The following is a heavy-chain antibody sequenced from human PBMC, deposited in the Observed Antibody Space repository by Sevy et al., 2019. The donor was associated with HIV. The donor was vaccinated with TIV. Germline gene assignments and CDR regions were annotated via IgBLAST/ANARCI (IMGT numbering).Heavy chain of an antibody. V-gene: IGHV3-15*07. Sequence: GGSLRLSCAASGFAFSNGWMNWVRQAPGKGLEWVGRIKSETDGGSTDDAAPVKGRFTSSKDDSKNTLYLQMISLKTEDTAVYYCTTGDYIYTWGQGTLVTVSS. CDR2: IKSETDGGST. J-gene: IGHJ4*02. CDR3: TTGDYIYT. CDR1: GFAFSNGW.